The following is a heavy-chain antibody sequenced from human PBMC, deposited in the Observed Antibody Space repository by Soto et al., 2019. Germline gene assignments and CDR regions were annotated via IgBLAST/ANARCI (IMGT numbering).Heavy chain of an antibody. D-gene: IGHD2-8*01. J-gene: IGHJ4*02. CDR1: GFSFNSFN. Sequence: GGSLRLSCLASGFSFNSFNMHWIRRAPGRGLEWVASISVSGDNIYYGDSMQGRFTISRDNSKRSVFLDLNSLRVEDTAVYYCARDLGLLKSMFDYWGQGTLVTVSS. V-gene: IGHV3-21*01. CDR3: ARDLGLLKSMFDY. CDR2: ISVSGDNI.